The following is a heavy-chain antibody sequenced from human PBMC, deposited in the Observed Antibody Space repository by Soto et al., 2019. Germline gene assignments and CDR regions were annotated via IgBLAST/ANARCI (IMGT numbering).Heavy chain of an antibody. CDR1: GGSISSGGYY. D-gene: IGHD3-10*01. Sequence: QVQLQESGPGLVKPSQTLSLTCTVSGGSISSGGYYWSWIRQHPGKGLEWIGYIYYSGSTYYNPSLQSRVTLSVDPSKNPFSPELSPVAGADTAVYYCAGGGPPPPFTMVRGVYFDYWGQGTLVTVSS. J-gene: IGHJ4*02. V-gene: IGHV4-31*03. CDR2: IYYSGST. CDR3: AGGGPPPPFTMVRGVYFDY.